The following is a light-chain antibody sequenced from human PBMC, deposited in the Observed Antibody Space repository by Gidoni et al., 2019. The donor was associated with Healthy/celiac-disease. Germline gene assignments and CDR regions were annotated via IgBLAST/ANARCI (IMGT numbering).Light chain of an antibody. Sequence: EIVLTQSPGTLSLSPGERATLSCRASQSVSSSYLAWYQQKSGQAPRLVIYVASSRATGIPDRFSGRGSGTDFTLTISRLEPEDFAVYYCQQYVSSPLTTFGGGTKVEIK. CDR3: QQYVSSPLTT. V-gene: IGKV3-20*01. J-gene: IGKJ4*01. CDR1: QSVSSSY. CDR2: VAS.